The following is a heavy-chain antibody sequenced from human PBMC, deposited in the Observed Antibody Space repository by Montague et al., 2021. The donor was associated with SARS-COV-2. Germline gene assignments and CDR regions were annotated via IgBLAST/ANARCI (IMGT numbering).Heavy chain of an antibody. CDR3: ARDRDWDDWCGMDV. J-gene: IGHJ6*02. V-gene: IGHV3-48*03. Sequence: SLRLSCTASGFIFSSYEMNWVRQAPGKGLEWISYISSSGGGSTKXYTDSVNGRFTISRDNAKNSLYLQMNSLRVEDPAIYYCARDRDWDDWCGMDVWGQGTTVTVSS. D-gene: IGHD2-21*01. CDR1: GFIFSSYE. CDR2: ISSSGGGSTK.